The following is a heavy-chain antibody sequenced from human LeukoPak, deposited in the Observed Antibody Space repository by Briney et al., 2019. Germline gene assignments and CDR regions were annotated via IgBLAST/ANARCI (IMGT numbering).Heavy chain of an antibody. Sequence: PGGSLRLSCAASGFTFSSYSMNWVRQAPGKGLEWVSYISSSSSIIYYADSVKGRFTISRDNAKNSLYLQMKSLRAEDTAVYYCARDRYGISVPHYFDYWGQGTLVTVSS. V-gene: IGHV3-48*04. CDR3: ARDRYGISVPHYFDY. D-gene: IGHD3-3*02. CDR1: GFTFSSYS. CDR2: ISSSSSII. J-gene: IGHJ4*02.